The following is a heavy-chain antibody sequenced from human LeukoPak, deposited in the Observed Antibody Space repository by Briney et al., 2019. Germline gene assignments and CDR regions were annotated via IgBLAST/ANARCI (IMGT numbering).Heavy chain of an antibody. J-gene: IGHJ4*02. CDR3: ARAAYCSGGSCYKILLVGFDY. V-gene: IGHV1-2*02. CDR2: INPNSGGT. Sequence: GASVKVSCKASGYTFTGYYMHWVRQAPGQGLEWMGWINPNSGGTNYAQKFQGRVTMTRDTSISTAYMELSRLRSDDTAVYYCARAAYCSGGSCYKILLVGFDYWGQGTLVTVSS. D-gene: IGHD2-15*01. CDR1: GYTFTGYY.